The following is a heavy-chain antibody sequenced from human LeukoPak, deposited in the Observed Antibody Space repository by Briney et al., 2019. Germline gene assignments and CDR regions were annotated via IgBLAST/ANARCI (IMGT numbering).Heavy chain of an antibody. CDR2: IYSSGST. J-gene: IGHJ5*02. CDR1: GGSISSYY. D-gene: IGHD4-17*01. Sequence: SETLSLTCTVSGGSISSYYWSWMRQPAGKGLEWIGRIYSSGSTKYNPSLKSRVTMSVDTSKNHFSLKLSSVTAADTAVYYCARDKTGDYGDLNWFDPWGQGTLVTVSS. V-gene: IGHV4-4*07. CDR3: ARDKTGDYGDLNWFDP.